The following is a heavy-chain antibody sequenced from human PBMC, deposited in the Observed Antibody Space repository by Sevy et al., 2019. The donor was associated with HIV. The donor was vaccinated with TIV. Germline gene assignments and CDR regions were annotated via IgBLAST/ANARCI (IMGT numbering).Heavy chain of an antibody. Sequence: GGSLRLSCAASGFTFDDYAMHWVRQAPGKGLEWVSGISWNRGSIGYADSVKGRFTISRDNAKNSLYLQMNSLRAEDTALYYCATDRGYSSSWSFDYWGQGTLVTVSS. CDR1: GFTFDDYA. J-gene: IGHJ4*02. V-gene: IGHV3-9*01. CDR3: ATDRGYSSSWSFDY. D-gene: IGHD6-13*01. CDR2: ISWNRGSI.